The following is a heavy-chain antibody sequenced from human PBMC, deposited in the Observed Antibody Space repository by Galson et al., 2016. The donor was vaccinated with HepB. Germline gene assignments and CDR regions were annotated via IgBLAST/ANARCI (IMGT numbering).Heavy chain of an antibody. CDR3: AKSPEAWYYDDTSGHYHFDY. CDR1: GYPFSSYA. V-gene: IGHV3-23*01. D-gene: IGHD3-22*01. CDR2: ISGRGGST. Sequence: SLRLSCATSGYPFSSYAMTWVRQSPGKGLEWVSVISGRGGSTRYAHSGKGRSTISRDNSKNTLYLQMNSLRAEDTAVYYCAKSPEAWYYDDTSGHYHFDYWGQGILVTVSS. J-gene: IGHJ4*02.